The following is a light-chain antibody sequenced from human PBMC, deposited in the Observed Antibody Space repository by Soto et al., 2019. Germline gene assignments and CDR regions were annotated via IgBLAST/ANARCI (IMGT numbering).Light chain of an antibody. Sequence: DLQMTQSPSSVSASVGDRVTITCWASQAISTWLAWYQQKPGKAPKLLIYAASNLQTGVPSRFSGSGSGTDFTLTISSLQPEDFATYYCQQANSFPRTFGQGTKVEIK. CDR2: AAS. V-gene: IGKV1D-12*01. CDR1: QAISTW. CDR3: QQANSFPRT. J-gene: IGKJ1*01.